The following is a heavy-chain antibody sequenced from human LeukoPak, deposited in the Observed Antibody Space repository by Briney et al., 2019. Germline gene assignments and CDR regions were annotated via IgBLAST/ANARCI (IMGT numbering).Heavy chain of an antibody. CDR2: FDPEDGET. D-gene: IGHD4-17*01. CDR1: GYTLTELS. CDR3: ATHRGDYGDSYYYYYMDV. V-gene: IGHV1-24*01. J-gene: IGHJ6*03. Sequence: ASVEVSCKVSGYTLTELSMHWVRQAAGKGLEWMGGFDPEDGETIYAQKFQGRVTMTEDTSTDTAYMELSSLRSEDTAVYYCATHRGDYGDSYYYYYMDVWGKGTTVTVSS.